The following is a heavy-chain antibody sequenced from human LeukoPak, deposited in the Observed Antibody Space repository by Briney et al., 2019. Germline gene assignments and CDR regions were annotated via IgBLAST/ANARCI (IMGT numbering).Heavy chain of an antibody. CDR3: ARWDSSVGNAFDI. CDR2: INPSGGDI. Sequence: ASVKVSCKASGDTFIRSYMHWVRQAPGQGLEWMGIINPSGGDIRYAQKFQGRVTMTRDTSTSTVYLELRSLRSEDTAVYYFARWDSSVGNAFDIWGQGTMITISS. V-gene: IGHV1-46*01. J-gene: IGHJ3*02. D-gene: IGHD3-22*01. CDR1: GDTFIRSY.